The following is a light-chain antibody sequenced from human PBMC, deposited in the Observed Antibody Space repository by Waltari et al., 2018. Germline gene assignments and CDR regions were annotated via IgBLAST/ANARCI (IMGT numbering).Light chain of an antibody. CDR3: CSYAGSYNLV. J-gene: IGLJ2*01. Sequence: QSALTQPRSVSGSPGQSVTISCTGTSSDVGGYNYVPWYQQHPGKAPKFLIYDVSERPSGVPDRFSGSKSGNTASLTISGLQAEDEADYYCCSYAGSYNLVFGGGTKLTVL. CDR1: SSDVGGYNY. CDR2: DVS. V-gene: IGLV2-11*01.